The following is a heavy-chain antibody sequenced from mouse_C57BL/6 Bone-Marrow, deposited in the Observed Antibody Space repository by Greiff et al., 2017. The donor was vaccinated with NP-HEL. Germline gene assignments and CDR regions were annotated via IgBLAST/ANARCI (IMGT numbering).Heavy chain of an antibody. CDR1: GYTFTSYG. CDR2: IYPRRGNT. Sequence: QVQLKESGAELARPGASVKLSCKASGYTFTSYGISWVKQRTGQGLEWIGEIYPRRGNTYYNEKFKGKATLTADKSSSTAYMELRSLTSEDSAVYFCARLGDYDSDYWGQGTTLTVSS. V-gene: IGHV1-81*01. J-gene: IGHJ2*01. CDR3: ARLGDYDSDY. D-gene: IGHD2-4*01.